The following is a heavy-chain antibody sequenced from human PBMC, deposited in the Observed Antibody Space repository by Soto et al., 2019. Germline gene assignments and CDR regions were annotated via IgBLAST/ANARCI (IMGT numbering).Heavy chain of an antibody. CDR2: ISAYNGNT. CDR3: ARDRGYCSGGSGRNWFDP. J-gene: IGHJ5*02. Sequence: QVQLVQSGAEVKKPGASVKVSCKASGYTFTSYGISWVRQAPGQGLEWMGWISAYNGNTNYAQKLQGRVTMTTDTSTSTAYRELRSLRSDDTAVYYCARDRGYCSGGSGRNWFDPWGQGTLVTVSS. CDR1: GYTFTSYG. V-gene: IGHV1-18*01. D-gene: IGHD2-15*01.